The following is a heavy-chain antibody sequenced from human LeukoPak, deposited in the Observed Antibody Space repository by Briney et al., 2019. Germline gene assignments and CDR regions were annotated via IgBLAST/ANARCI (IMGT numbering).Heavy chain of an antibody. CDR2: ISAYNGNT. CDR3: ARDQVVGATAGTFDV. V-gene: IGHV1-18*01. Sequence: PGASVKVSCKASGYTFTSFGISWARQAPGQGLEWMGWISAYNGNTNYAQKLQGRVTMTTDTSMSTAYMELESLRSDDTAVYYCARDQVVGATAGTFDVWGQGTLVTVSS. J-gene: IGHJ4*02. CDR1: GYTFTSFG. D-gene: IGHD1-26*01.